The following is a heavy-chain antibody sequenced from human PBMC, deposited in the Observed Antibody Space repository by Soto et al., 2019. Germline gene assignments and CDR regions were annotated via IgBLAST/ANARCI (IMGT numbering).Heavy chain of an antibody. Sequence: SGPTLVNPTQTLTVTCTFSGFSLTTDAVLVGWVRQTPGKALVWLAFIYGNDDKRYSPSLRSRLTITKDTSKNQVVLTMTNVDPADTGTYYCVHRTTVTSEDYWGQGTLVTVSS. CDR3: VHRTTVTSEDY. V-gene: IGHV2-5*01. CDR2: IYGNDDK. D-gene: IGHD4-17*01. J-gene: IGHJ4*02. CDR1: GFSLTTDAVL.